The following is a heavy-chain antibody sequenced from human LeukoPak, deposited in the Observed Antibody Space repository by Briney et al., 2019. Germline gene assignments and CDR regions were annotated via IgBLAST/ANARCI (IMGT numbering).Heavy chain of an antibody. CDR3: AKYGFGELGPYHFDY. Sequence: PGGSLRLSCAASGFTFSSYAMSWVRQAPGKGLEWVSAISGSGGSTYYADSVKGRFTISRDNSKNTLYLQMNSLRAEDTAVYYCAKYGFGELGPYHFDYWGQGTLVTVSS. CDR1: GFTFSSYA. D-gene: IGHD3-10*01. V-gene: IGHV3-23*01. CDR2: ISGSGGST. J-gene: IGHJ4*02.